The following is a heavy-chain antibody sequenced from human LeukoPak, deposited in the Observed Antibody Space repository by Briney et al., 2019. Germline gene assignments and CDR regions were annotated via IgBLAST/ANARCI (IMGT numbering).Heavy chain of an antibody. D-gene: IGHD1-26*01. Sequence: GGSLRLSCSASGFTFTTYTMHWVRQAPGKGLEYVSTISTTGVSTYYADSVKGRFTISRDNSKNTLYLQMSSLRVEDTAVYYCVKNLIGSYSFEYWGQGTLVTVSS. J-gene: IGHJ4*02. V-gene: IGHV3-64D*06. CDR3: VKNLIGSYSFEY. CDR2: ISTTGVST. CDR1: GFTFTTYT.